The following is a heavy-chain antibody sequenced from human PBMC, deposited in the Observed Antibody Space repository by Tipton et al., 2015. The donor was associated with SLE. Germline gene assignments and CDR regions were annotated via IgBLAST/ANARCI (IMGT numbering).Heavy chain of an antibody. D-gene: IGHD2-15*01. V-gene: IGHV4-61*08. J-gene: IGHJ4*02. CDR1: GGSISSGDYY. CDR3: ARGGGSPSY. CDR2: IYFTGST. Sequence: TLSLTCTVSGGSISSGDYYWSWIRQPPGKGLEWIGYIYFTGSTNYNPSLKSRVTISVDMSKNQFSLKLTSVTAADTAVYYCARGGGSPSYWGQGTLVTVSS.